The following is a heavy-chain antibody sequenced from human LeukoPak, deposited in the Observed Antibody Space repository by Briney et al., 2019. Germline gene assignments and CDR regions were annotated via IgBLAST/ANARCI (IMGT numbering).Heavy chain of an antibody. V-gene: IGHV3-11*01. J-gene: IGHJ4*02. D-gene: IGHD3-22*01. Sequence: GGSLRLSCAASGFTFSDYYMSWIRQAPGKGLEWVSYISSSGSTIYYADSVKGRFTISRDNAKNSLYLQMNSLRVEDTAVYYCARGTGRVPKSWLLPYWGQGTLVTVSS. CDR2: ISSSGSTI. CDR1: GFTFSDYY. CDR3: ARGTGRVPKSWLLPY.